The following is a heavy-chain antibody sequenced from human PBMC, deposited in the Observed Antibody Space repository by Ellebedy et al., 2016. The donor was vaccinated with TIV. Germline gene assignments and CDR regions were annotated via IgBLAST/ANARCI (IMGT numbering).Heavy chain of an antibody. D-gene: IGHD5/OR15-5a*01. CDR1: GFTFRKYA. V-gene: IGHV3-23*01. Sequence: PGGSLRLSCTASGFTFRKYAMSWVRQAPGKGLEWVSSVTGGGDRTHHADSVEGRFTISRDNIENTLYLQMTSLRFEDTAVYYCVRDQASSITPWDDVGYWGQGTLVNVSP. CDR3: VRDQASSITPWDDVGY. J-gene: IGHJ4*02. CDR2: VTGGGDRT.